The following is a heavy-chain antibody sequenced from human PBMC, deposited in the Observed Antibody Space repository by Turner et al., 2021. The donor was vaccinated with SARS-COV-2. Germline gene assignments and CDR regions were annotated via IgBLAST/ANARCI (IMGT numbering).Heavy chain of an antibody. CDR2: ISESGFST. Sequence: EVQLLESGGDLIQPGGSLRLSCADSGFTFSNYAMGWVRQAPGKGLNWVSSISESGFSTYYADSVKGRFTISRDNSKNTLFLQMNSLRAEDTAVYYCATKSGGFDYWGQGTLVTVSS. V-gene: IGHV3-23*01. J-gene: IGHJ4*02. CDR3: ATKSGGFDY. CDR1: GFTFSNYA. D-gene: IGHD6-25*01.